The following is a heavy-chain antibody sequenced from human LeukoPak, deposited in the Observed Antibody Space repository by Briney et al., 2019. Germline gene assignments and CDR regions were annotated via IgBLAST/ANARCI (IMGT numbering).Heavy chain of an antibody. V-gene: IGHV7-4-1*02. CDR3: ARLSSSSPYYYYGMDV. Sequence: ASVKVSCKASGYTFTSYAMNWVRQAPGQGLEWMGWINTNTGNPTYAQGFTGRFVFSLDTSVSTAYLQISSLKAEDTAVYYCARLSSSSPYYYYGMDVWGQGTTVTVSS. J-gene: IGHJ6*02. CDR1: GYTFTSYA. D-gene: IGHD6-13*01. CDR2: INTNTGNP.